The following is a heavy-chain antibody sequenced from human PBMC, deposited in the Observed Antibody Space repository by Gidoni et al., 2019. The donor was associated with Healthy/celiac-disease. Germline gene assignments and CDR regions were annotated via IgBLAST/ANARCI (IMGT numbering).Heavy chain of an antibody. CDR1: GYSFTSYW. V-gene: IGHV5-10-1*03. CDR3: ARSLVVVAATTYYYYYYMDV. D-gene: IGHD2-15*01. CDR2: IDPSDSYT. Sequence: EVQLVQSGAEVKKPGESLRISCKGSGYSFTSYWISWVRQMPGKGLEWMGRIDPSDSYTNDRPSFQGHVTISADKSISTAYLQWSSLKASDTAMYYCARSLVVVAATTYYYYYYMDVWGKGTTVTVSS. J-gene: IGHJ6*03.